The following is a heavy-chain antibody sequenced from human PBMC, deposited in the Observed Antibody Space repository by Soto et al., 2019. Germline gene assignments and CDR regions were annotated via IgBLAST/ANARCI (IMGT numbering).Heavy chain of an antibody. V-gene: IGHV3-21*01. J-gene: IGHJ6*02. Sequence: EVQLVESGGGLVKPGGSLRLSCAASGFTFSSYSMNWVRQAPGKGLEWVSSISSSSSYIYYADSVKGRFTISRDNAKNTPYLQMTSLRAEDTAGYYCARDRVYCSGGSCHGSYYYYGMDVWGQGTTVTVSS. CDR1: GFTFSSYS. CDR3: ARDRVYCSGGSCHGSYYYYGMDV. CDR2: ISSSSSYI. D-gene: IGHD2-15*01.